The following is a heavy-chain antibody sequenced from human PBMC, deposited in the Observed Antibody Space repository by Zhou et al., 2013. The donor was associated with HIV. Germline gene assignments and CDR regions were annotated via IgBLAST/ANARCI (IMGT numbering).Heavy chain of an antibody. Sequence: QVHLVQSGAGVKMPGASVKVSCEASGYTFTTYYMHWVRHVPEKGLEWMGWMKPYRGAVNYARNFQGRVAMTRRLSSDPDDTDRGTAYLDLNALTSADTADYYCVRRGLCDHCGNFHFQHWGQGTLVVVSS. J-gene: IGHJ1*01. CDR2: MKPYRGAV. CDR3: VRRGLCDHCGNFHFQH. D-gene: IGHD2-21*01. CDR1: GYTFTTYY. V-gene: IGHV1-2*02.